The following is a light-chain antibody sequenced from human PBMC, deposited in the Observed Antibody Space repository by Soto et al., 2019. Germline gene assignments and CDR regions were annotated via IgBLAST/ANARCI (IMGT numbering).Light chain of an antibody. CDR2: GAS. V-gene: IGKV3-20*01. Sequence: IVLTQSPGTLSLSPGERATLFCRASQSMSNYLAWYQQKPGQAPRLLIYGASSRAAGVTDRFSGSGSGTDFTLTISRLEPEDFAVYYCHLCRFSPPITFGQGTRLEIK. J-gene: IGKJ5*01. CDR1: QSMSNY. CDR3: HLCRFSPPIT.